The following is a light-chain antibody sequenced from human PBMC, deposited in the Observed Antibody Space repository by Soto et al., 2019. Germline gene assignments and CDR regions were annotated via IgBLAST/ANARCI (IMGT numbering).Light chain of an antibody. V-gene: IGLV2-11*01. Sequence: QSALTQPRSVSGSPGQSVTISCTGTSSAVGVHKFVSWYQLHPGRTPKLIIFDVSKRPSGVPDRFSGSNSGNTASLTISGLQTEDEADYYCCSCTSSTTLVFGTGTKLTVL. CDR3: CSCTSSTTLV. CDR2: DVS. J-gene: IGLJ1*01. CDR1: SSAVGVHKF.